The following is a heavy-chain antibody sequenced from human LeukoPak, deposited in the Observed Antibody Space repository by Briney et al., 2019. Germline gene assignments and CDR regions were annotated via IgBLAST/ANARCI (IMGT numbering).Heavy chain of an antibody. J-gene: IGHJ4*02. CDR1: GHTFSTDW. Sequence: GDSLKISCEGSGHTFSTDWIAWVRQMPGKGLEWIGVIYAGDADTRYSPSFQGQVTISADKSLNTAYLEWTNLKASDTAMYYCARFRGELMDGFDFWGQGTLVTVSS. CDR3: ARFRGELMDGFDF. V-gene: IGHV5-51*01. D-gene: IGHD1-7*01. CDR2: IYAGDADT.